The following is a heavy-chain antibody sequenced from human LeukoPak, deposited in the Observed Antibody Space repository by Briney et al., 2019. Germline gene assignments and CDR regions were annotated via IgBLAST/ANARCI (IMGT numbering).Heavy chain of an antibody. J-gene: IGHJ4*02. D-gene: IGHD3-3*01. CDR3: AGDSSEYYDFWSGYSD. CDR1: GFTLSSYW. V-gene: IGHV3-74*01. CDR2: INSDGSST. Sequence: GGSLRLSCAASGFTLSSYWMHWVRQAPGKGLVWVSRINSDGSSTSYADSVKGRFTISRDNAKNTLYLQMNSLRAEDTAVYYCAGDSSEYYDFWSGYSDWGQGTLVTVSS.